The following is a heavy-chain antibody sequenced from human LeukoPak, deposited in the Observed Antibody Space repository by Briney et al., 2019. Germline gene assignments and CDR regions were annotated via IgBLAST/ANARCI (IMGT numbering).Heavy chain of an antibody. J-gene: IGHJ6*03. Sequence: ASVKVSCKASENTFTNYYMHWVRQAPGQGLEWMGWISAYSGNTHYAQKFQGRVTMTTDTSTTTAYMELRGLRSDDTAVYYCARAEKPNWGNYYYYCMDVWGKGTTVTVSS. CDR1: ENTFTNYY. V-gene: IGHV1-18*04. CDR3: ARAEKPNWGNYYYYCMDV. CDR2: ISAYSGNT. D-gene: IGHD7-27*01.